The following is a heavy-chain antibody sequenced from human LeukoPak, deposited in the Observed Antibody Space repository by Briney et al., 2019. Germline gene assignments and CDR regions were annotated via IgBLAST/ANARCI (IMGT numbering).Heavy chain of an antibody. CDR1: GRSISSYY. V-gene: IGHV4-59*01. J-gene: IGHJ5*02. CDR2: IYYSGST. CDR3: ARGGYYGSGNDFRFDP. Sequence: SETLSLICTLSGRSISSYYWSWIRHPPGEGREWIGYIYYSGSTNYKPSLKSRVTISVDTSKNQFSLKLISVTAADTAVYYCARGGYYGSGNDFRFDPWGQGTLVTVSS. D-gene: IGHD3-10*01.